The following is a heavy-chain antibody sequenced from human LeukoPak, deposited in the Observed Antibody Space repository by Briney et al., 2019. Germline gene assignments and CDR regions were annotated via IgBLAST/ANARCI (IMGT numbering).Heavy chain of an antibody. CDR1: GFTFDDYA. J-gene: IGHJ4*02. CDR2: ILYDGSNK. Sequence: GGSLRLSCAASGFTFDDYAMHWVRQAPGKGLEWVAFILYDGSNKYYADSVKGRFTISRDNSKNTLFLQMNSLRAEDTAIYYCAKDGNPFDYWGQGTLVTVSS. CDR3: AKDGNPFDY. D-gene: IGHD1-1*01. V-gene: IGHV3-30*02.